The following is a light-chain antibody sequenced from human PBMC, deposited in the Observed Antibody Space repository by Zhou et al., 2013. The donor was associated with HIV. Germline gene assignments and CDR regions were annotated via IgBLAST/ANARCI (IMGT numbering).Light chain of an antibody. CDR2: SAS. V-gene: IGKV1-8*01. CDR3: HQYYTLPLT. CDR1: HDVKTH. J-gene: IGKJ4*01. Sequence: ATRMTQSPLSVSASTGDGVTITCRASHDVKTHVAWYQQKPGKAPRLLISSASSLQPEVPSRFSGSGSGTNFTFFISCLQSEDFAIYFCHQYYTLPLTFGGGTMV.